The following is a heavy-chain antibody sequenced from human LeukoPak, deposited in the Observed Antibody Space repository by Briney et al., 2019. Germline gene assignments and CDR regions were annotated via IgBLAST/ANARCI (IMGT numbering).Heavy chain of an antibody. CDR3: ARVPVEGYIRQDV. J-gene: IGHJ6*04. D-gene: IGHD6-13*01. Sequence: GGSLRLSCAASGFTFSGSAMHWVRQASGKGLEWVGRIRSKANSYATAYAASVKGRFTISRDDSKNTAYLQMNSLRAEDTAVYYCARVPVEGYIRQDVWGKGTTVTVSS. V-gene: IGHV3-73*01. CDR2: IRSKANSYAT. CDR1: GFTFSGSA.